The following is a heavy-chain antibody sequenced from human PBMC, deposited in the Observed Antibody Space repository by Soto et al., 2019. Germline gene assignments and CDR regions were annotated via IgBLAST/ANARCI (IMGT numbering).Heavy chain of an antibody. Sequence: QAQVVQSGAEVRKPGSSVKLSCKASEGTFNSYAIAWVRQAPGQGLEWMGGIIPYYNTLNYAQKFQDRVTIPADDSTNTVYLELSSLRSDDTAVYFCASGASRWYPYFFDSWAQGTLVTVSS. CDR2: IIPYYNTL. CDR1: EGTFNSYA. D-gene: IGHD6-13*01. CDR3: ASGASRWYPYFFDS. V-gene: IGHV1-69*01. J-gene: IGHJ4*02.